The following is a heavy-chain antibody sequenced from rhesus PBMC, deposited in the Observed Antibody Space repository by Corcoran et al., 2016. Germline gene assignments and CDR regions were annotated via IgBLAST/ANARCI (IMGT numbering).Heavy chain of an antibody. CDR3: ARDGSYGLDS. CDR2: ISYSGST. J-gene: IGHJ6*01. Sequence: QLQLQESGPGLVKPSETLSLTCAVSGYSISSGYGWSWIRQPPGKGLEWIGYISYSGSTSYNPSLKSRVTISSDTSKNQVSLKLSSVTTADTAVYYCARDGSYGLDSWGQGVVVTVSS. CDR1: GYSISSGYG. V-gene: IGHV4-122*02. D-gene: IGHD1-44*02.